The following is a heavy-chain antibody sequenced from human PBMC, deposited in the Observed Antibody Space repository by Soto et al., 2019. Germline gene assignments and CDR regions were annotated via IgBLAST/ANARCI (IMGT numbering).Heavy chain of an antibody. CDR1: GGSISSYY. CDR2: IYYSGST. Sequence: SETLSLTCTVSGGSISSYYWSWIRQPPGKGLEWIGYIYYSGSTNYNPSLKSRVTISVDTSKNQFSLKLSSVTAADTAVYYCAREVVGYDAHYYYGMDVWGQGTTVTVSS. V-gene: IGHV4-59*01. CDR3: AREVVGYDAHYYYGMDV. J-gene: IGHJ6*02. D-gene: IGHD5-12*01.